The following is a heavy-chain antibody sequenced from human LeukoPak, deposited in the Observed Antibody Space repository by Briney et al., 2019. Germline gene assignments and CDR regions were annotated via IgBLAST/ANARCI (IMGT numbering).Heavy chain of an antibody. V-gene: IGHV1-18*01. D-gene: IGHD6-13*01. CDR2: ISPYSGST. Sequence: GASVKVSRRASGYTFRSYGISWVRQAPGQGLEWMGWISPYSGSTNYPQKFQGRVTVTTDTSTSTAYMELRSLRSDDTAVYFCARALREYSSSWFSDFWGQGTLVTVSS. CDR3: ARALREYSSSWFSDF. CDR1: GYTFRSYG. J-gene: IGHJ4*02.